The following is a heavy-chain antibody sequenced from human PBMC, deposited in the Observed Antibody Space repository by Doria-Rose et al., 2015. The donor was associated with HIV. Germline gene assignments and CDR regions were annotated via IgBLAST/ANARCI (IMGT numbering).Heavy chain of an antibody. CDR3: ARIKSSRWYHKYYFDF. V-gene: IGHV2-26*01. J-gene: IGHJ4*02. Sequence: QVTLKESGPVLVKPTETLALTCTVSGVSLSSPGMGVSWIRQPPGQALEWLANMFSDDERSYKTSLKSRLTISRGTSISQVVLTMTDMDPVDTATYYCARIKSSRWYHKYYFDFWGQGTLVIVSA. D-gene: IGHD6-13*01. CDR2: MFSDDER. CDR1: GVSLSSPGMG.